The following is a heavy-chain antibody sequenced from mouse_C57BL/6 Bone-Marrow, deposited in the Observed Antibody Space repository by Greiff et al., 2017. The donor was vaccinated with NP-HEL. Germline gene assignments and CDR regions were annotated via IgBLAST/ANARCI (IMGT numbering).Heavy chain of an antibody. CDR2: FYPRSGNT. D-gene: IGHD1-1*01. CDR1: GYTFTSYG. CDR3: ARSSTTVVGAMDY. V-gene: IGHV1-81*01. J-gene: IGHJ4*01. Sequence: VQLQQSGAELARPGASVKLSCKASGYTFTSYGISWVKQRTGQGLEWIGEFYPRSGNTYYNAKFKGKATLTADKSSSTAYMELRSLTSEDSAVYFCARSSTTVVGAMDYWGQGTSVTVSS.